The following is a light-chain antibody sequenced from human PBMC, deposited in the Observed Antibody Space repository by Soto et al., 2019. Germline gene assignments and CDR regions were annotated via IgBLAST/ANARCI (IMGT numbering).Light chain of an antibody. CDR1: QSLSNSE. Sequence: EIVLTQSPGTLSLSPGERATLSCRASQSLSNSELAWYQQKPGQAPRLLIYAASSRATGSPDRFSGGGSGTDFSLTISSLEPEDFAVYYCQQYGNSPQTFGQGTKVDIK. J-gene: IGKJ1*01. CDR3: QQYGNSPQT. CDR2: AAS. V-gene: IGKV3-20*01.